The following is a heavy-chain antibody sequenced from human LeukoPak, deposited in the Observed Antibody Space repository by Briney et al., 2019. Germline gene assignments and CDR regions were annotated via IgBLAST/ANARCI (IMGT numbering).Heavy chain of an antibody. V-gene: IGHV3-23*01. Sequence: GGSLRLSCAASGFTFSSYGMHWVRQAPGKGLEWVSAFSGSGGSTYYADSVKGRFTISRDNSKNTLYLQMNSLRAGDTAVYYCATSGLSRFGFWGQGTLVTVSS. CDR2: FSGSGGST. D-gene: IGHD2/OR15-2a*01. J-gene: IGHJ4*02. CDR3: ATSGLSRFGF. CDR1: GFTFSSYG.